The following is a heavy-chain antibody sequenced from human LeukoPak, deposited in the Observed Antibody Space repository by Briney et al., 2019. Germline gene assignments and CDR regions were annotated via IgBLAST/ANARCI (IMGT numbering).Heavy chain of an antibody. CDR1: GGSFSGYY. D-gene: IGHD3-22*01. V-gene: IGHV4-34*01. CDR2: IRHSGST. CDR3: ARVGYYYDSSGYHPN. Sequence: SETLSLTCALYGGSFSGYYWSWIRQPPEKGLEWIGEIRHSGSTYYNPSLKSRVTISVDTSKNQFSLKLSSVTAADTAVYYCARVGYYYDSSGYHPNWGQGTLVTVSS. J-gene: IGHJ4*02.